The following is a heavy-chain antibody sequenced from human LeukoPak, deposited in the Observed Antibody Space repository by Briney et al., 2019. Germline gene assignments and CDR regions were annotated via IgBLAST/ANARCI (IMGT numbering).Heavy chain of an antibody. J-gene: IGHJ6*02. CDR3: ATDPQGYCSGASCYSNGRTYYYYGMDV. CDR2: VNASSGGT. Sequence: ASVKVSCVHSVDTFTGYYMHSVRGALGRGAERRGWVNASSGGTNYAQTFRGGVTLTRDPFTSTAYMALSRLKSHDTAVYSCATDPQGYCSGASCYSNGRTYYYYGMDVWGQGTTVTVSS. D-gene: IGHD2-15*01. V-gene: IGHV1-2*02. CDR1: VDTFTGYY.